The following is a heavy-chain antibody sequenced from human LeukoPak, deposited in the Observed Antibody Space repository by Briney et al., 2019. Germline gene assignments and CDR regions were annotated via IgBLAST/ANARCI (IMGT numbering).Heavy chain of an antibody. D-gene: IGHD3-10*01. CDR3: ARRVSGSYLDY. Sequence: HPGGPLRLSCAASGFAFSTYGMNWVRQAPGKGLEWVSYITSRSTIYYADSVKGRFTISRDNVKNSLYLEMNSLRDDDTAVYYCARRVSGSYLDYWGQGILVTVSS. CDR2: ITSRSTI. CDR1: GFAFSTYG. V-gene: IGHV3-48*02. J-gene: IGHJ4*02.